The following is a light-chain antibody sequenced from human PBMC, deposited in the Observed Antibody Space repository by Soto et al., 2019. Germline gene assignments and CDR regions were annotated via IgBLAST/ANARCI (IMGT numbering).Light chain of an antibody. Sequence: EIALTQSPGTLSLSPGERATLSCRASQSVSSSYLAWYQQKPGQAPRLLIYGASSRATGIPDRFSGSGPGTDFTLTISRLEPEDFAVYYCQQYGSSPPITFGQGTRLEIK. CDR2: GAS. CDR1: QSVSSSY. J-gene: IGKJ5*01. CDR3: QQYGSSPPIT. V-gene: IGKV3-20*01.